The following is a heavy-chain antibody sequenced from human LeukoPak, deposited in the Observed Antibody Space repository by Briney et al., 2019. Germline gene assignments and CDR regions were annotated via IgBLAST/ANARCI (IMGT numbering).Heavy chain of an antibody. Sequence: ASVKVSCKASGYTFTSYGISWVRQAPGQGLEWMGWINPNSGGTNYAQKFQGRVTMTRDTSISTAYMELSRLRSDDTAVYYCAREVSSSSVGAFDIWGQGTMVTVSS. CDR1: GYTFTSYG. J-gene: IGHJ3*02. CDR2: INPNSGGT. V-gene: IGHV1-2*02. D-gene: IGHD6-6*01. CDR3: AREVSSSSVGAFDI.